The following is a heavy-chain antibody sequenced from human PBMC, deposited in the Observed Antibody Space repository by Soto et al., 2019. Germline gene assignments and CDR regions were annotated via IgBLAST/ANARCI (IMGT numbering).Heavy chain of an antibody. D-gene: IGHD1-26*01. Sequence: EVQLVESGGGLVQPGGSLRLSCAASGFTFSNDWMHWVRQAPGKGLVWVSRVNRDGSSTNYADSVKGRFTISRDNAKNTLYLQMNSLRVEDTAIYFCAIGRSGIYASDHWGQGTLVTVSS. CDR1: GFTFSNDW. CDR3: AIGRSGIYASDH. J-gene: IGHJ4*02. CDR2: VNRDGSST. V-gene: IGHV3-74*01.